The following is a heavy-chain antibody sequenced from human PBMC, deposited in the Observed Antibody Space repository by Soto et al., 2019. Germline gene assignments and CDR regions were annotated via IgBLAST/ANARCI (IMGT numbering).Heavy chain of an antibody. Sequence: QVQLVQSGAEVKKPGASVKVSCKASGYTFTSYGISWVRQAPGQGLEWMGWISAYNGNTNYAQKLQGRVTMTTDTSTSTAYRELRSVRSDDPAVYVCARDWAAAGPFAYWGRGTLVTVSS. J-gene: IGHJ4*02. CDR3: ARDWAAAGPFAY. V-gene: IGHV1-18*01. CDR1: GYTFTSYG. CDR2: ISAYNGNT. D-gene: IGHD6-13*01.